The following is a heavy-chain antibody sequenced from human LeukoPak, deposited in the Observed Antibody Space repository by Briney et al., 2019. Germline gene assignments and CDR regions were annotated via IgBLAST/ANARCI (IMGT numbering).Heavy chain of an antibody. CDR3: ARIGDCSGGSCYWHYYYYGMDV. CDR2: INHSGST. CDR1: GGSFSGYY. Sequence: SETLSLTCAVYGGSFSGYYWSWIRQPPGKGLEWIGEINHSGSTNCNPSLKSRVTISVDTSKNQFSLKLSSVTAADTAVYYCARIGDCSGGSCYWHYYYYGMDVWGKGTTVTVSS. J-gene: IGHJ6*04. D-gene: IGHD2-15*01. V-gene: IGHV4-34*01.